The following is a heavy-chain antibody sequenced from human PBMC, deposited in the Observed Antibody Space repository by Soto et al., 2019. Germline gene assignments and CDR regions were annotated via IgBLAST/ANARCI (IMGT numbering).Heavy chain of an antibody. Sequence: GGSLRLSCAASGFTFSSYAISWVRQAPGKGLEWVSAISGSGGSTYYADSVKGRFTISRDNSKNTLYLQMNSLRAEDAAVYYCAKSAGSNAYYPNDYWGQGTLVTVSS. CDR3: AKSAGSNAYYPNDY. V-gene: IGHV3-23*01. J-gene: IGHJ4*02. D-gene: IGHD3-16*01. CDR1: GFTFSSYA. CDR2: ISGSGGST.